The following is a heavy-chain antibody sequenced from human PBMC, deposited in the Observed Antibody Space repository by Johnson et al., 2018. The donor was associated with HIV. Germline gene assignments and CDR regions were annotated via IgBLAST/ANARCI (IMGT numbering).Heavy chain of an antibody. Sequence: QVQLVESGGGVVQPGRSLRLSCAASGFIFSSYVMYWVRQAPGKGLEWVAVISYDGSNKYYADSVKGRFTISRDNSKNTLYLQMNGRRAVDTAVYYCARDWDEYGAFDIWGQGTMVTVSS. D-gene: IGHD4-17*01. CDR1: GFIFSSYV. CDR3: ARDWDEYGAFDI. CDR2: ISYDGSNK. V-gene: IGHV3-30*04. J-gene: IGHJ3*02.